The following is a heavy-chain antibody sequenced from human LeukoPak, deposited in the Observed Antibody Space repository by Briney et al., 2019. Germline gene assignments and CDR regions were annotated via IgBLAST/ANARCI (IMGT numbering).Heavy chain of an antibody. D-gene: IGHD3-10*01. V-gene: IGHV1-69*13. J-gene: IGHJ4*02. CDR2: IIPIFGTA. CDR3: ARDPSMVRGENTPYFDY. CDR1: GGTFSSYA. Sequence: SVKVSCKASGGTFSSYAISWVRQAPGQGLEWMGGIIPIFGTADYAQKFQGRVTITADESTTTAYMELSSLTSEDTAVYYCARDPSMVRGENTPYFDYWGQGTLVIVSS.